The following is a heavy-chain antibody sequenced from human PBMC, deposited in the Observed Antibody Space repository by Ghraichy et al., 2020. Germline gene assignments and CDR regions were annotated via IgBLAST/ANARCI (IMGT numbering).Heavy chain of an antibody. CDR1: GYTLTELS. J-gene: IGHJ6*02. V-gene: IGHV1-24*01. CDR2: FDPEDGET. CDR3: ATVSSTEWELPYYYYYGMDV. D-gene: IGHD1-26*01. Sequence: ASVKVSCKVSGYTLTELSMHWVRQAPGKGLEWMGGFDPEDGETIYAQKFQGRVTMTEDTSTDTAYMELSSLRSEDTAVYYCATVSSTEWELPYYYYYGMDVWGQGTTVTVSS.